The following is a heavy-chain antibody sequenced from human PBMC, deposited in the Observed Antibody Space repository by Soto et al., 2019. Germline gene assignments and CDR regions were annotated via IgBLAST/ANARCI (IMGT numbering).Heavy chain of an antibody. CDR1: GFDFSNSW. J-gene: IGHJ6*02. CDR3: AKDTAYAMDV. D-gene: IGHD2-15*01. V-gene: IGHV3-74*01. CDR2: INSDGSGT. Sequence: EVQLVESGGGLVQPGGSLRLSCAASGFDFSNSWIHWVRQGPGKGLVWVSHINSDGSGTTYADSAKGRFTISRDNAKNTVYLQMNSLRAEYTAVYYCAKDTAYAMDVWGQGTTVTVSS.